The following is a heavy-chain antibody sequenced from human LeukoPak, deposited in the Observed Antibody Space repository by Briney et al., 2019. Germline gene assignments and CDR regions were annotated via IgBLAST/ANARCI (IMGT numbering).Heavy chain of an antibody. J-gene: IGHJ4*02. Sequence: ASVKVSCKASGYTFTSYGISWVRQAPGQGLEWMGWISAYNGNTNYAQKLQGRVTMTTDTSTSTAYMELRSLRSDDTAVYYCARPRDDPRFYYGDYKYYFDYWGQGTLVTVSS. D-gene: IGHD4-17*01. V-gene: IGHV1-18*01. CDR1: GYTFTSYG. CDR2: ISAYNGNT. CDR3: ARPRDDPRFYYGDYKYYFDY.